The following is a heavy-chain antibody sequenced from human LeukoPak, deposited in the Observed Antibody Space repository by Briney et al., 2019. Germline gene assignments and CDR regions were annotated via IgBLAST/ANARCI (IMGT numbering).Heavy chain of an antibody. D-gene: IGHD3-3*01. J-gene: IGHJ6*02. CDR1: GFTFSSYS. V-gene: IGHV3-15*01. Sequence: GGSLRLSCAASGFTFSSYSMNWVRQAPGKGLEWVGRIKSKTDGGTTDYAAPVKGRFTISRDDSKNTLYLQMNSLKTEDTAVYYCTTDPVGVVPLDVWGQGTTVTVSS. CDR3: TTDPVGVVPLDV. CDR2: IKSKTDGGTT.